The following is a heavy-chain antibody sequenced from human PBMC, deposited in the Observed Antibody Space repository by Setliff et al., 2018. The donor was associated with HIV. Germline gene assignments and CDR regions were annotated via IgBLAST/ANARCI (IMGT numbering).Heavy chain of an antibody. D-gene: IGHD1-1*01. CDR3: AKVKVPTTDLYFLDY. J-gene: IGHJ4*02. CDR1: GFIFSSYA. V-gene: IGHV3-30*02. Sequence: GGSLRLSCAASGFIFSSYAMHWVRQAPGKGLEWVACVRYDESNKYYAESVKDRFAISRDNSKNMVYLQMNSLRAEDTALYYCAKVKVPTTDLYFLDYWGQGTPVTVSS. CDR2: VRYDESNK.